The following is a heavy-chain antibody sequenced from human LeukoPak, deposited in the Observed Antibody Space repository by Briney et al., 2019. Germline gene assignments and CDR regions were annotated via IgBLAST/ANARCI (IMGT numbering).Heavy chain of an antibody. CDR1: GFTVSSNY. J-gene: IGHJ5*02. Sequence: GGSLRLSCAASGFTVSSNYMSWVRKAPGKGLEWASVIYSGGSTYYADSVKGRFTISRDNSKNTLYLQMNSLRAEDTAVYYCAKWGSITMVRGVIITPNWFDPWGQGTLVTVSS. CDR2: IYSGGST. D-gene: IGHD3-10*01. CDR3: AKWGSITMVRGVIITPNWFDP. V-gene: IGHV3-53*01.